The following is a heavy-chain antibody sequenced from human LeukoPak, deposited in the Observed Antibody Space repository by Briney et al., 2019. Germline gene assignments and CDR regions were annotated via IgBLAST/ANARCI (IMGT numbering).Heavy chain of an antibody. CDR3: AKDGYGSGGRWFDP. CDR1: GFTFSDYY. D-gene: IGHD3-10*01. CDR2: ISSSSSAI. Sequence: PGGSLRLSCAASGFTFSDYYMSWIRQAPGKGLEWVSYISSSSSAIFYADSVKGRFTISRDNAKNSLYLQMNSLRAEDSAVYFCAKDGYGSGGRWFDPWGRGTLVTVSS. J-gene: IGHJ5*02. V-gene: IGHV3-11*01.